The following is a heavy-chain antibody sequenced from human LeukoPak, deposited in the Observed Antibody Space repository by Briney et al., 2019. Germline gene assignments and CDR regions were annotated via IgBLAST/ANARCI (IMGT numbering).Heavy chain of an antibody. CDR3: ARDLLVVVPAAIPEVDY. D-gene: IGHD2-2*02. V-gene: IGHV4-39*07. CDR1: GGSISSSSYY. CDR2: IYYSGST. Sequence: SETLSLTCTVSGGSISSSSYYWGWIRRPPGKGLEWIGSIYYSGSTFYNPSLKSRVTISVDTSKNQFSLKLSSVTAADTAVYYCARDLLVVVPAAIPEVDYWGQGTLVTVSS. J-gene: IGHJ4*02.